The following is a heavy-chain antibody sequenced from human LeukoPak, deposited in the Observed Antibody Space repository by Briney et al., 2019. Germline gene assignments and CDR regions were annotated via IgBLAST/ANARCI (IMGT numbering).Heavy chain of an antibody. D-gene: IGHD3-3*01. V-gene: IGHV4-4*09. CDR3: ARRYDDFWSGSYWFDP. Sequence: SETLSLTCTVSGASINSYYWSWIRQPPGKGLEWIGYIHTSGSTNYNPSIRRRVTISADTPKNQFSLNLSSVTAADTAVYYCARRYDDFWSGSYWFDPWGQGTLVTVSS. CDR2: IHTSGST. CDR1: GASINSYY. J-gene: IGHJ5*02.